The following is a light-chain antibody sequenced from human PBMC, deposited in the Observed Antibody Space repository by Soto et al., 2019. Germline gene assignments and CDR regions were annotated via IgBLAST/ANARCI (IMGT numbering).Light chain of an antibody. CDR3: LQDHDDSWT. Sequence: IQLTQSPSSLSASVGDRVTITCRASQDIAIYLAWYQQKPGEAPKLLIYAASTLYGGVPSRFSGSRSGTEFTLTVSSLQPEDFATYYCLQDHDDSWTFGQGTKVDIK. CDR2: AAS. V-gene: IGKV1-9*01. CDR1: QDIAIY. J-gene: IGKJ1*01.